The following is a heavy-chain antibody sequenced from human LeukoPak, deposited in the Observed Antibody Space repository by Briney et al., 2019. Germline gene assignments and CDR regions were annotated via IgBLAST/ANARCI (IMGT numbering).Heavy chain of an antibody. CDR1: GFTVSSNY. V-gene: IGHV3-66*02. J-gene: IGHJ6*03. CDR3: ARIQHDFWSGYSDNYYMDV. CDR2: IYMGGST. Sequence: GRSLRLSCAASGFTVSSNYVSCVSQPPGKGLEWVSFIYMGGSTYYAGSVKGRFTISRENSKNTLYLQMNSLRAEDTAVYYCARIQHDFWSGYSDNYYMDVWGKGTTVTVSS. D-gene: IGHD3-3*01.